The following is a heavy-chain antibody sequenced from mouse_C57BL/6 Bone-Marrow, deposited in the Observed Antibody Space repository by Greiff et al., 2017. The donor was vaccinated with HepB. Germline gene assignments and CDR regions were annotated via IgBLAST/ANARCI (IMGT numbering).Heavy chain of an antibody. CDR2: IYPGDGDT. Sequence: QVQLQQSGPELVKPGASVKISCKASGYAFSSSWMNWVKQRPGKGLEWIGRIYPGDGDTNYNGKFKGKATLTADKSSSTAYMQLSSLTSEDSAVYFGARWGYDYDAYWGQGTLVTVSA. CDR3: ARWGYDYDAY. V-gene: IGHV1-82*01. J-gene: IGHJ3*01. D-gene: IGHD2-4*01. CDR1: GYAFSSSW.